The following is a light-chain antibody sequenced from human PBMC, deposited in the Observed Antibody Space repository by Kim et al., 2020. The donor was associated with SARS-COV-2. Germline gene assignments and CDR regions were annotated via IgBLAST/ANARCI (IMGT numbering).Light chain of an antibody. CDR2: YDS. Sequence: APAKSARITGGGNNIGSKSVHWNRQNPGQARVLGTYYDSDRPSGIPERFSGSTSGNAATLTISRVEAREKAEYYCQVWDSSSDQWVFGGGTQLTVL. CDR3: QVWDSSSDQWV. V-gene: IGLV3-21*04. CDR1: NIGSKS. J-gene: IGLJ3*02.